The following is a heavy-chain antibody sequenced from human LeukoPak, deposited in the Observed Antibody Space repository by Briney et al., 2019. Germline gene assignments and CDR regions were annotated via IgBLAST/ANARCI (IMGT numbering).Heavy chain of an antibody. CDR3: GRAYGSGSYYPVKC. CDR1: GGSVSSGDYY. CDR2: IYYSGST. V-gene: IGHV4-30-4*01. Sequence: SETLSLTCTVSGGSVSSGDYYWSWIRQPPGKGLECIGYIYYSGSTYYNPSLKSRVTISVDTSKNQFSLKLNSVTVADTAVYYCGRAYGSGSYYPVKCWGQGTLVTVSS. D-gene: IGHD3-10*01. J-gene: IGHJ4*02.